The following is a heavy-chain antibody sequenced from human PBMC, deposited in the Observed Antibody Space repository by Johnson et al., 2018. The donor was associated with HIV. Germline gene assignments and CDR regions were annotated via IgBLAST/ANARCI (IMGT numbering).Heavy chain of an antibody. CDR1: GFTFDDYT. CDR2: ISGSGGST. CDR3: ARVGAFGDGSSLGAFDI. Sequence: VQLVESGGVVVQPGGSLRLSCAASGFTFDDYTMHWVRQAPGKGLEWVSAISGSGGSTGYADSVKGRFTISRDNAKNSRYLQMNSLRAEDQAVYYCARVGAFGDGSSLGAFDIWGQGTMVTVSS. D-gene: IGHD3-10*01. V-gene: IGHV3-20*04. J-gene: IGHJ3*02.